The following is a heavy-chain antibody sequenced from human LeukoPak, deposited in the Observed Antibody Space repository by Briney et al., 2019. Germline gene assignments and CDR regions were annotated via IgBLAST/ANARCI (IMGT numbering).Heavy chain of an antibody. Sequence: SETLSLTCTVSGGSISSSSYYWGWIRQPPGKGLEWIGSIYYSGSTYYNPSLKSRVTISVDTSKNQFSLKLSSVTAADTAVYYCARVKGYYGSGSYPRGPYYFDYWGQGTLVTVSS. CDR2: IYYSGST. V-gene: IGHV4-39*07. CDR1: GGSISSSSYY. J-gene: IGHJ4*02. CDR3: ARVKGYYGSGSYPRGPYYFDY. D-gene: IGHD3-10*01.